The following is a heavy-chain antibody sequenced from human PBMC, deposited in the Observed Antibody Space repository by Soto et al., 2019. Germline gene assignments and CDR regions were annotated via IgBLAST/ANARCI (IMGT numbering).Heavy chain of an antibody. V-gene: IGHV4-59*01. CDR2: IYYTGST. CDR3: ARRGQIYSGYIMD. D-gene: IGHD3-10*01. Sequence: PSETLSLTCAVSGDSISGYYWSWIRQPPGKGLEFIGYIYYTGSTDYNPSLKSRVSISVDTSKNQFSLKLSFVTAADTAVYYCARRGQIYSGYIMDWGQGTLVTVSS. J-gene: IGHJ4*02. CDR1: GDSISGYY.